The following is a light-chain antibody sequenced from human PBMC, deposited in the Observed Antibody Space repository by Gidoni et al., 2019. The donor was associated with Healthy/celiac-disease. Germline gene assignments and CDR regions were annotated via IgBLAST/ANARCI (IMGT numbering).Light chain of an antibody. Sequence: SALTQPASVSGSPGQSITISCTGTSSDVGGYNYVSWSQQHPGKAPKLMIYDVSKRPSGVSNRFSGSKSGNTASLTSSGLQAEDEADYDCSSYTSSSTLFGGGTKLTVL. CDR1: SSDVGGYNY. V-gene: IGLV2-14*03. CDR2: DVS. CDR3: SSYTSSSTL. J-gene: IGLJ2*01.